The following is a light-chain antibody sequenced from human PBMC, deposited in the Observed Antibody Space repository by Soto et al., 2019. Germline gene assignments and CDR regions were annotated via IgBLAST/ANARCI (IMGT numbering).Light chain of an antibody. CDR3: GSYTSTYVRI. J-gene: IGLJ1*01. V-gene: IGLV2-14*01. Sequence: QSALTQPASVSGSPGQSITISCTGTSSDVGRYNYVSWYQQYPGRAPKLIIYEVTNRPSGVSDRFSGSKSGNVASLTISGLQAADEADYYCGSYTSTYVRIFGTGTKVTGL. CDR1: SSDVGRYNY. CDR2: EVT.